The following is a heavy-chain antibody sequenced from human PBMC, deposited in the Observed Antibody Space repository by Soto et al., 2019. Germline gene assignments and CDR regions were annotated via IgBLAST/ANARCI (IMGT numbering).Heavy chain of an antibody. J-gene: IGHJ5*01. D-gene: IGHD1-26*01. Sequence: VQLQQSDPGLVKPSQTLSLTCAISGDSVSSSSVTWNWIRQSPSRGLEWLGRTYYRSKWYNDYEETVKSRITITPDTSKNQFCLHLNSVTPEDTAVYYCVRLIGNSWLDFWGQGTLVTVSS. V-gene: IGHV6-1*01. CDR1: GDSVSSSSVT. CDR3: VRLIGNSWLDF. CDR2: TYYRSKWYN.